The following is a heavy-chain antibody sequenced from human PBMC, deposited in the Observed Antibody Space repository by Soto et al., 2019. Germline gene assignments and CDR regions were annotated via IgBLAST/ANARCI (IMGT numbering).Heavy chain of an antibody. V-gene: IGHV3-23*01. D-gene: IGHD3-3*01. CDR1: GFTFSSYA. CDR3: AKSNTYYDFWSGYETSTGRASFDY. J-gene: IGHJ4*02. Sequence: GGSLRLSCAASGFTFSSYAMSWVRQAPGKGLEWVSAISGSGGSTYYADSVKGRFAISRDNSKNTLYLQMNSLRAEDTAVYYCAKSNTYYDFWSGYETSTGRASFDYWGQGTLVTVSS. CDR2: ISGSGGST.